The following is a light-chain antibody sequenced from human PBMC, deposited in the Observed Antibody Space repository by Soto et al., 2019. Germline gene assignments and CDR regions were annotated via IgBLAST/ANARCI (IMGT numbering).Light chain of an antibody. V-gene: IGKV3-20*01. J-gene: IGKJ2*01. CDR2: GAY. CDR1: ESVDSTY. CDR3: QQYGSATLYT. Sequence: EAVLTQSPGTLSLSPGARATLSCRASESVDSTYLAWYQQRPGQTPRLLMYGAYRRATGIPDRFSGSGSGTDFTLTISRLEPEDFVVYYCQQYGSATLYTFGQGTKLEIK.